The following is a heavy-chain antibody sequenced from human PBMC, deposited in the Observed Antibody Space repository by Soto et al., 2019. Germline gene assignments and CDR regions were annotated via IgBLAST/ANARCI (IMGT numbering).Heavy chain of an antibody. J-gene: IGHJ6*02. D-gene: IGHD2-21*01. V-gene: IGHV3-23*01. CDR2: ISGSGGST. CDR1: GFTFSSYA. CDR3: AKDLLSWWLLVHYYGMDV. Sequence: EVQLLESGGGLVQPGGSLRLSCAASGFTFSSYAMSWVRQAPGKGLEWVSAISGSGGSTYYADSVKGRFTISRDNSKNTLYLQMNSLRAEDTAVYYCAKDLLSWWLLVHYYGMDVWGQGTTVTVSS.